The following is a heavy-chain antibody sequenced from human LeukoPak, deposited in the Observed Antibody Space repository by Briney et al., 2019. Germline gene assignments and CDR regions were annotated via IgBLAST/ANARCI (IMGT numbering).Heavy chain of an antibody. V-gene: IGHV3-11*06. D-gene: IGHD6-19*01. J-gene: IGHJ4*02. CDR2: ISSSSSYT. CDR3: ARVKGPKRSAGDY. Sequence: GGSLRLSCAASGFTFSDYYMSWICQAPGKGLEWVSYISSSSSYTNYADSVKGRFTISRDNAKNSLYLQMNSLRAEDTAVYYCARVKGPKRSAGDYWGQGTLVTVSS. CDR1: GFTFSDYY.